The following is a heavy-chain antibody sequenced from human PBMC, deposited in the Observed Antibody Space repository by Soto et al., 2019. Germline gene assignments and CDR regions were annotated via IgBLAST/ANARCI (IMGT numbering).Heavy chain of an antibody. V-gene: IGHV3-20*04. CDR3: ARAMGYDILTGLSLDY. Sequence: EVHVVESGGGVVRPGGSLRLSCAASGFTFDDYGMSWVRQAPGKGLEWVSGINWNGGSTGYADSVKGRVTISRDNAKNSLYLQMNSLRAEDTALYYCARAMGYDILTGLSLDYWGQGTLVTVSS. CDR1: GFTFDDYG. J-gene: IGHJ4*02. D-gene: IGHD3-9*01. CDR2: INWNGGST.